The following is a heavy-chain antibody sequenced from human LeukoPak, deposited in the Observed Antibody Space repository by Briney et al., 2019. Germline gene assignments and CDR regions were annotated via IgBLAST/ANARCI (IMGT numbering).Heavy chain of an antibody. CDR1: GCSIRSYY. Sequence: SETLSLTCTVSGCSIRSYYWSWIRQPPGKGLEWIGYVYYSGSTNYNPSLKSRVTISVDTSKNHFSLKLSSGTAADTAVYYCARGGGSTDYYDSSGYFWGQGTLVTVSS. V-gene: IGHV4-59*01. D-gene: IGHD3-22*01. J-gene: IGHJ4*02. CDR2: VYYSGST. CDR3: ARGGGSTDYYDSSGYF.